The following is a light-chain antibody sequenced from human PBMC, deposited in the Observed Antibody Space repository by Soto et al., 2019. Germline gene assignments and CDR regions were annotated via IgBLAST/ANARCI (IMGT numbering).Light chain of an antibody. J-gene: IGLJ1*01. CDR1: SSNIGSHP. V-gene: IGLV1-44*01. CDR2: GDN. Sequence: QSALTQPPSASGTPGQRVSISCSGSSSNIGSHPVNWYQQLPGTAPKLLLYGDNQRPSGVPDRFSGSKSGTSASLAISGLQSEDEAHYYCASWDKSLNGLYVFGTGTKVTVL. CDR3: ASWDKSLNGLYV.